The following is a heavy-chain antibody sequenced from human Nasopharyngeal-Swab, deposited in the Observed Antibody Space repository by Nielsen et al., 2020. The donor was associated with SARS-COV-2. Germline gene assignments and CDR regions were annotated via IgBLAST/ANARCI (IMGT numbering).Heavy chain of an antibody. D-gene: IGHD3-16*01. V-gene: IGHV2-70*11. CDR1: GFSLSPSGMC. J-gene: IGHJ4*02. CDR3: ARIPAGGDHLDY. CDR2: IDWDDDK. Sequence: SGPTLVKPTQTLTLTCTFSGFSLSPSGMCVSWIRQPPGKALEWLARIDWDDDKYYSTSLKTRLTISKDTSKNQVVLTMTNMDPVDTATYYCARIPAGGDHLDYWGQGTLVTVSS.